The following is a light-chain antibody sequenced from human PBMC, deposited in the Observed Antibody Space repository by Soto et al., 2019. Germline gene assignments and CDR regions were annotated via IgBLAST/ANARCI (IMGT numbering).Light chain of an antibody. Sequence: IHMTQSPSTLSTYVGARVTITCRASQSVSYWLAWYQQKPGKAPDLLIYDGSTLASGVPPRFSGGGFGTEFTLNISSLQPDDSAIYYCQHYNTYTKSFGPGTKVDIK. V-gene: IGKV1-5*01. J-gene: IGKJ3*01. CDR3: QHYNTYTKS. CDR2: DGS. CDR1: QSVSYW.